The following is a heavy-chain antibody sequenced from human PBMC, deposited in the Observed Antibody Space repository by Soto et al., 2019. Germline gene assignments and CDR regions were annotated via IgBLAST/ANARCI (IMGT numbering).Heavy chain of an antibody. CDR3: ARPVGGYGDYYGMDV. J-gene: IGHJ6*02. V-gene: IGHV1-69*01. D-gene: IGHD5-12*01. Sequence: QVQLVQSGAEVKKPGSSVKVSCKASGGTFSSYAISWVRQAPGQGLEWMGGIIATFGTANYAQKFQGRVTIPADESTSTAYMELSSLRSEDTAVYYCARPVGGYGDYYGMDVWGQGTTVTVSS. CDR2: IIATFGTA. CDR1: GGTFSSYA.